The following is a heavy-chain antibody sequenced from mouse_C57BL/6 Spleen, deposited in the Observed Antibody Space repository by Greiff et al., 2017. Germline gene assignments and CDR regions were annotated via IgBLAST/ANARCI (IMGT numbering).Heavy chain of an antibody. CDR3: AKNPYYSDSYAMDY. Sequence: QVQLKESGPGLVQPSHRLSISCTVSGFSFTRYCVHWVRQSPGKGLEWLGVIWRGGSTDNNAAFMSSLSITKHNAMSQVVFKLIRLQADDTAIYYGAKNPYYSDSYAMDYWGQGTLVTVSS. J-gene: IGHJ4*01. V-gene: IGHV2-5*01. CDR2: IWRGGST. CDR1: GFSFTRYC. D-gene: IGHD2-12*01.